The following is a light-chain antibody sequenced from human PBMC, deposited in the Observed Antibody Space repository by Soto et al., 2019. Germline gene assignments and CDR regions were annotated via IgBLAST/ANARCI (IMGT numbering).Light chain of an antibody. J-gene: IGKJ5*01. V-gene: IGKV1-5*03. CDR1: QSISSY. CDR3: QQYNIYPIT. CDR2: KAS. Sequence: DIQMTQSPSTLSASVGDRVTITCRASQSISSYLAWYQQKPGKAPKLLIYKASSLESGVPSSFSGSGSGTEFTLTISSLQPDDFATYYCQQYNIYPITFGQGTRLEMK.